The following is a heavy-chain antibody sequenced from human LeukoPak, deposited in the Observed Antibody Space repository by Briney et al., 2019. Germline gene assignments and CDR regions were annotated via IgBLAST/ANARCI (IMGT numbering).Heavy chain of an antibody. Sequence: PGGSLRLSCVASGFTISDNYMSWVRQSPEKGLEWVSVLYSAGTTYHADSVKGRFTISRDNSKNTLYLQMNSLRAEDTAVYYCVRRAGGYSHPYDYWGQGTLVTVSS. D-gene: IGHD4-23*01. CDR2: LYSAGTT. J-gene: IGHJ4*02. CDR1: GFTISDNY. V-gene: IGHV3-53*01. CDR3: VRRAGGYSHPYDY.